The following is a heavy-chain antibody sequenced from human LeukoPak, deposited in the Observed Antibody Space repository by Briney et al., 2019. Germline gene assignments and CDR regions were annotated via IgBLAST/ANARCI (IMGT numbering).Heavy chain of an antibody. CDR3: ARGRLRLWSFPLPYNHYVIDV. V-gene: IGHV4-34*01. D-gene: IGHD4/OR15-4a*01. Sequence: PSETLSLTCAVSGESFSGYFWTWIRQPPGKGMEWIGESNDFGSTNYNPSLKSRVTISVDTSKKQFSLNVRSVTDADTAVYFCARGRLRLWSFPLPYNHYVIDVWGQGTTVTVSS. CDR1: GESFSGYF. J-gene: IGHJ6*02. CDR2: SNDFGST.